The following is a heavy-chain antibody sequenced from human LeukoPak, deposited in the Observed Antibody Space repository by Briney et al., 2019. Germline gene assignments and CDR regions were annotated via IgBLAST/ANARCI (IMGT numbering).Heavy chain of an antibody. Sequence: ASVKVSCKASGYTFTDYYMHWVRQAPGKGLEWMGGFDPEDGETIYAQKFQGRVTMTEDTSTDTACMELSSLRSEDTAVYYCATYCSSTSCYVFDPWGQGTLVTVSS. CDR2: FDPEDGET. CDR3: ATYCSSTSCYVFDP. D-gene: IGHD2-2*01. J-gene: IGHJ5*02. CDR1: GYTFTDYY. V-gene: IGHV1-24*01.